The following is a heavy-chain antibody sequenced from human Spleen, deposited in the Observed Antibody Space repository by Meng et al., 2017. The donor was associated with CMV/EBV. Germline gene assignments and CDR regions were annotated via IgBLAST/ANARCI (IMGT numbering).Heavy chain of an antibody. J-gene: IGHJ6*02. V-gene: IGHV4-39*02. CDR3: AGRGYQLLYSYYYYGMDV. CDR2: MYYSGST. D-gene: IGHD2-2*02. CDR1: GGSISSTGYY. Sequence: SETLSLTCTVSGGSISSTGYYWGWIRQPPGRGLEWIATMYYSGSTYYNPSLKSRVTMSVDTSKNHFSLKLSSVTAADTAVYYCAGRGYQLLYSYYYYGMDVWGQGTTVTVSS.